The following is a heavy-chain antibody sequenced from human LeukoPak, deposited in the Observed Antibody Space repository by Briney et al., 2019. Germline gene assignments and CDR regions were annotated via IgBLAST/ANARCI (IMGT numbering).Heavy chain of an antibody. D-gene: IGHD5-18*01. V-gene: IGHV3-66*01. Sequence: PGGSLRLSCAASEFSVGSNYMTWVRQAPGKGLEWVSLIYSGGSTYYADSVKGRFTISRDNSKNTLYLQMNSLRAGDTAVYYCARAGGYSRALQYWGQGTPVTVSS. CDR1: EFSVGSNY. CDR3: ARAGGYSRALQY. J-gene: IGHJ1*01. CDR2: IYSGGST.